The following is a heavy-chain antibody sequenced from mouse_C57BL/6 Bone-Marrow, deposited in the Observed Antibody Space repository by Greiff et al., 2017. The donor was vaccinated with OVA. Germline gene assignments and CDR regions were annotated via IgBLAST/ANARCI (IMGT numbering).Heavy chain of an antibody. CDR1: GYTFTSSG. V-gene: IGHV1-81*01. Sequence: QVQLQQSGAELARPGASVKLSCKASGYTFTSSGISWVKQRTGQGLEWIGEIYPRSGNTYYNEKFKGKATLTADKSSSTAYMELRSLTSEDSAVYFCARSWPAYFDYWGQGTTRTVSS. CDR3: ARSWPAYFDY. CDR2: IYPRSGNT. J-gene: IGHJ2*01.